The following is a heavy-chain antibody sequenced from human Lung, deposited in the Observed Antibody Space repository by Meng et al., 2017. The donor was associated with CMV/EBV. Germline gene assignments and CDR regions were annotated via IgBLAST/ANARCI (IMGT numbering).Heavy chain of an antibody. V-gene: IGHV3-11*04. Sequence: GESLKISCAASGFTFSDFYMSWIRQAPGKGLEWVSYITSSGRTIHYADSVKGRFTISRDNAKNSLYLQMNSLRAEDTAIYFCARELGGYSHGKNSGYHYYGMDVWGQGTAVXVS. D-gene: IGHD5-18*01. CDR1: GFTFSDFY. J-gene: IGHJ6*02. CDR2: ITSSGRTI. CDR3: ARELGGYSHGKNSGYHYYGMDV.